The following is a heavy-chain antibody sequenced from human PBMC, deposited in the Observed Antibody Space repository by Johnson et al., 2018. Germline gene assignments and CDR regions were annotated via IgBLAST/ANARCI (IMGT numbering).Heavy chain of an antibody. V-gene: IGHV3-13*01. J-gene: IGHJ3*02. CDR3: ARGYCSGGRCYSEDAFDI. CDR2: IGTAGDT. CDR1: GFTFSSYD. D-gene: IGHD2-15*01. Sequence: VQLVEAGGGLVQPGGSLRLSCAASGFTFSSYDMHWVRQAPGKGLEWVSAIGTAGDTYYPGSVKGRFTISRENAKNSLYLQMNSLRAGDTAVYYCARGYCSGGRCYSEDAFDIWGQGTMVTVSS.